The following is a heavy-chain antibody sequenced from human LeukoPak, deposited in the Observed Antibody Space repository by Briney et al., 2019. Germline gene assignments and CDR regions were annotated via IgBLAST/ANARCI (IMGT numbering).Heavy chain of an antibody. V-gene: IGHV4-59*08. CDR2: IHYRGTI. CDR3: ARLSDHGWPDY. Sequence: SETLSLTCTVSSGSISGYYWTWIWQSPGKGLEWIAYIHYRGTIQCNPSVKSQVTISVDTSKNQFSLRLTSVTAADTAVYFCARLSDHGWPDYWGQGTLVTVSS. CDR1: SGSISGYY. D-gene: IGHD6-19*01. J-gene: IGHJ4*02.